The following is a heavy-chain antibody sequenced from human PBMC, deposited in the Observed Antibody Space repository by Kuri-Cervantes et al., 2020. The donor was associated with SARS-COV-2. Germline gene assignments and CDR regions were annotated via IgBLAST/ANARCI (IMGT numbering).Heavy chain of an antibody. D-gene: IGHD1-26*01. J-gene: IGHJ4*02. V-gene: IGHV1-2*02. CDR2: INPNSGGT. Sequence: ASVKVSCKASGYTFTGYYMHWVRQAPGQGLEWMGWINPNSGGTNYAQKFQGRVTMTRDTSISTAYMELSRLRSDDTAVYYCARVAGGGSYYAWGYWGQGTLVTVSS. CDR1: GYTFTGYY. CDR3: ARVAGGGSYYAWGY.